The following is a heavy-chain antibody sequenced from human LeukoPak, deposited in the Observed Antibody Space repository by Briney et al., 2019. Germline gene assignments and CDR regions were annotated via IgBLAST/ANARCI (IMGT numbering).Heavy chain of an antibody. J-gene: IGHJ6*02. D-gene: IGHD3-22*01. V-gene: IGHV1-2*02. CDR1: GYTFTGYY. CDR2: INPNSGGT. CDR3: ATADPTNYYDSSWGYYYYYGMDV. Sequence: ASVKVSCKASGYTFTGYYMHWVRQAPGQGLEWMGLINPNSGGTNYAQKFQGRVTMTRDTSISTAYMELSRLRSDDTAVYYCATADPTNYYDSSWGYYYYYGMDVWGQGTTVTVSS.